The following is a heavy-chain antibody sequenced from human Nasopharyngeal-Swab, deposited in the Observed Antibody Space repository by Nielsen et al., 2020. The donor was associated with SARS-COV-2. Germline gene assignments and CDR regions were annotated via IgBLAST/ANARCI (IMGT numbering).Heavy chain of an antibody. CDR1: GYTLTELS. J-gene: IGHJ6*02. CDR2: FDPEDGET. Sequence: ASVKVSCKVSGYTLTELSMHWVRQAPGKGLEWMGGFDPEDGETIYAQKFQGRVTMTEDTSTDTAYMELSSLRSEDTAVYYCATGFAITMVRGVRYHYYGMDVWGQGTTVTVSS. CDR3: ATGFAITMVRGVRYHYYGMDV. V-gene: IGHV1-24*01. D-gene: IGHD3-10*01.